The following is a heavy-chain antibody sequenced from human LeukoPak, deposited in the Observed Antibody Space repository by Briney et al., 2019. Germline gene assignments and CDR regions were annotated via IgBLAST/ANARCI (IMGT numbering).Heavy chain of an antibody. CDR2: ISSSGNTI. Sequence: PGGSLRLSCAASGFTFSSYEMNWVRQAPGKGLEWVSYISSSGNTIYYADSVKGRFTISRDNAKNSLYLQMNSLRAEDTAVYYCAREMATRDWGQGTLVTVSS. V-gene: IGHV3-48*03. CDR1: GFTFSSYE. J-gene: IGHJ4*02. D-gene: IGHD5-24*01. CDR3: AREMATRD.